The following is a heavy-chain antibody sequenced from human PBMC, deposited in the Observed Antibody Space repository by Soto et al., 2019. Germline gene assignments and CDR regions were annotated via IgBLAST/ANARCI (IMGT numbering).Heavy chain of an antibody. Sequence: GASVKVSCKASGGTFSSYAISWVRQAPGQGLEWMGEIIPIFGTANYAQKFQGRVTITADESTSTAYMELSSLRSEDTAVYYCAREPPPGLRSDYDYYYGMDVWGQGTTVTVSS. CDR1: GGTFSSYA. CDR3: AREPPPGLRSDYDYYYGMDV. V-gene: IGHV1-69*13. J-gene: IGHJ6*02. CDR2: IIPIFGTA. D-gene: IGHD3-16*01.